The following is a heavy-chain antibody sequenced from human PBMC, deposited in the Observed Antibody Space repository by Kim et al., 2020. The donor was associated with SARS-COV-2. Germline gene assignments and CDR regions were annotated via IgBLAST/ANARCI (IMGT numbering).Heavy chain of an antibody. Sequence: SETLSLTCTVSGGSIRSYYWSWIRQPAGKGLEWIGRIYTSGSTNYNPSLKSRVTMSVDTSKNQFSLKLTSVTAADTAVYYCARSPSGGWIFDYWGQGTLVTVSS. D-gene: IGHD6-19*01. V-gene: IGHV4-4*07. CDR3: ARSPSGGWIFDY. CDR2: IYTSGST. J-gene: IGHJ4*02. CDR1: GGSIRSYY.